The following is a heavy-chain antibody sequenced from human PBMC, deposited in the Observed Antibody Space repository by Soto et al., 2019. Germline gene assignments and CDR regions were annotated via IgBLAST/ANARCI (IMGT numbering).Heavy chain of an antibody. D-gene: IGHD3-9*01. CDR2: ISSSSSYI. CDR3: ARDAVHYDILTDSGAFDI. CDR1: GFTFSSYS. V-gene: IGHV3-21*01. Sequence: GGSLRLSCAASGFTFSSYSMNWVRQAPGKGLEWVSSISSSSSYIYYADSVKGRFTISRDNAKNSLYLQMNSLRAEDTAVYYCARDAVHYDILTDSGAFDIWGQGTMVTVSS. J-gene: IGHJ3*02.